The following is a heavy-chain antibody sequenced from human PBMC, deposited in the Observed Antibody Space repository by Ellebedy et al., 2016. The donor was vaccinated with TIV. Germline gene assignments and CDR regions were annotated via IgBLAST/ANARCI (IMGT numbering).Heavy chain of an antibody. J-gene: IGHJ6*02. V-gene: IGHV3-33*08. CDR1: GFTFSSYG. CDR3: ATLGIITPRTIPETLRTEASYYGLDV. CDR2: IWYDGSNK. Sequence: GESLKISCAASGFTFSSYGMHWVRQAPGKGLGWVAVIWYDGSNKYYADSVKGRFIISRDNAKNTLYLQMNSLKAEDTAVYYCATLGIITPRTIPETLRTEASYYGLDVWGQGTTVTVSS. D-gene: IGHD3-9*01.